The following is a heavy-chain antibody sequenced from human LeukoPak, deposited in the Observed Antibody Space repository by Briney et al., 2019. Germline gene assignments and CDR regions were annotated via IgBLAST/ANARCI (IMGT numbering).Heavy chain of an antibody. D-gene: IGHD1-26*01. CDR2: ISYDGSNK. V-gene: IGHV3-30*04. CDR3: ARDGRPAQYYYYYMDV. J-gene: IGHJ6*03. CDR1: GFTFTSYA. Sequence: GGSLRLSCEASGFTFTSYAMNWVRQAPGKGLEWVAVISYDGSNKYYADSVKGRFTISRDNSKNTLYLQMNSLRAEDTAVYYCARDGRPAQYYYYYMDVWGKGTTVTVSS.